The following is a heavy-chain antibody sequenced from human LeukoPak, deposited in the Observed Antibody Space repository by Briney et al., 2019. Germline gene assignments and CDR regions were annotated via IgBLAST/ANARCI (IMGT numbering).Heavy chain of an antibody. CDR3: AKVTVLLDYYGSGSYYRYFDY. Sequence: GGSLRLSCAASGFTFSNYWMSWVRQAPGKGLEWVANIKQDGSEKFYVDSVKGRFTISRDNAKNSLYLQMNSLRAEDTAVYYCAKVTVLLDYYGSGSYYRYFDYWGQGPLVPASS. V-gene: IGHV3-7*03. CDR2: IKQDGSEK. D-gene: IGHD3-10*01. J-gene: IGHJ4*02. CDR1: GFTFSNYW.